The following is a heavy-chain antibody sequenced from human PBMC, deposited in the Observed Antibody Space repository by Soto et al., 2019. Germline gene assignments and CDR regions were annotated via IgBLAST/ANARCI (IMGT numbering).Heavy chain of an antibody. CDR2: IIPIFSTT. CDR3: AAAVWRGYSEYYYGMDV. V-gene: IGHV1-69*13. J-gene: IGHJ6*02. D-gene: IGHD3-3*01. Sequence: GASVKVSCKAFGGTFISYAFSWVRQAPGQGLEWMGGIIPIFSTTHYAQNFQGRVTITADGSTSTAYMELSSLRSEDTAVYYCAAAVWRGYSEYYYGMDVWGLGTTVTVSS. CDR1: GGTFISYA.